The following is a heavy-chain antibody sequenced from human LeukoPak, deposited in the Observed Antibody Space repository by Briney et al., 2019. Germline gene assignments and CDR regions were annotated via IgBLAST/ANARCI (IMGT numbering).Heavy chain of an antibody. CDR3: ARVRIVVVPAAITNYYYYGMDV. V-gene: IGHV3-21*01. Sequence: GSLRLSCAASGFTFSSYSMSWVRQAPGKGLEWVSSISSSSSYIYYADSVKGRFTISRDNAKNSLYLQMNSLRAEDTAVYYCARVRIVVVPAAITNYYYYGMDVWGQGTTVTVSS. CDR2: ISSSSSYI. J-gene: IGHJ6*02. CDR1: GFTFSSYS. D-gene: IGHD2-2*02.